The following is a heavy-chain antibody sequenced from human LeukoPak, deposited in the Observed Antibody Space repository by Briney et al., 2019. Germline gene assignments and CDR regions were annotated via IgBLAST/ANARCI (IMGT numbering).Heavy chain of an antibody. J-gene: IGHJ3*02. Sequence: GGSLRLSCAASGFTFSTYTMNWVRQAPGKGLEWVSCISSSSSTIYYADSVKGRFTISRDNAKNSLYLQMNSLRAEDTAVYYCARVEDYDSSGSPIGHAFDIWGQGTMVTVSS. CDR1: GFTFSTYT. CDR3: ARVEDYDSSGSPIGHAFDI. CDR2: ISSSSSTI. V-gene: IGHV3-48*01. D-gene: IGHD3-22*01.